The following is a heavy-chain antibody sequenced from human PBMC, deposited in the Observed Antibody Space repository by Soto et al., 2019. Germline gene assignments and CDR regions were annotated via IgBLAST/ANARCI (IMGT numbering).Heavy chain of an antibody. J-gene: IGHJ4*02. CDR2: IYSGGST. D-gene: IGHD6-13*01. CDR1: GFTVSSNY. Sequence: EVQLVESGGGLIQPGGSLRLSCAASGFTVSSNYMTWVRQAPGKGLEWVSAIYSGGSTYYADSVKGRFTISRDNSKNTLYLQMNSLSAEDTAVYYCARARSTAAGLFDYWGLGTLVTVSS. V-gene: IGHV3-53*01. CDR3: ARARSTAAGLFDY.